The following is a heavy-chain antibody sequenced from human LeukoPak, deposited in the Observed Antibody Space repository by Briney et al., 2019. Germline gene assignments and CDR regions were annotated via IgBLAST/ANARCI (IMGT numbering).Heavy chain of an antibody. CDR2: ISGIGNST. Sequence: GGSLRLSCAASGFTFSTYAMSWVRQAPGKGLEWVAAISGIGNSTYYADSVKGRFTISRDNSKNTLYLQMNSLRAEDTAVYYCAKDGAPDYYDSSGRFDYWGQGTLVTVSS. CDR3: AKDGAPDYYDSSGRFDY. V-gene: IGHV3-23*01. D-gene: IGHD3-22*01. CDR1: GFTFSTYA. J-gene: IGHJ4*02.